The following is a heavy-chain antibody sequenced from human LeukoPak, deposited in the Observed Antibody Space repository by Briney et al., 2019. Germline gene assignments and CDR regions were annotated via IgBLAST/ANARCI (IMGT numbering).Heavy chain of an antibody. D-gene: IGHD5-18*01. CDR2: ISYDGSNK. CDR1: GLTFSSYA. V-gene: IGHV3-30*04. CDR3: ARADTPRDAFDI. Sequence: PGGSLGPPCQAPGLTFSSYAMHWVRQAQGKGLEWVAVISYDGSNKYYADSVKGRFTISRDNSKNTLYLQMNSLRAEDTAVYYCARADTPRDAFDIWGQGTMVTVSS. J-gene: IGHJ3*02.